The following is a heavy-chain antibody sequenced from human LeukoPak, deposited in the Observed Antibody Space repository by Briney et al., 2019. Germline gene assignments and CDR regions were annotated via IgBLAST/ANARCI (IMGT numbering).Heavy chain of an antibody. CDR2: IGGRSGTT. CDR3: AKDLDCSSTSCYGAFDI. Sequence: GGSLTLSCAASGFTFDTYAMSWVRQAPGKGLEWVSSIGGRSGTTSYADSVKGRFTVSRDNSKNTLYLQMNSLRAEDTAVYYCAKDLDCSSTSCYGAFDIWGQGTMVTVSS. J-gene: IGHJ3*02. D-gene: IGHD2-2*01. CDR1: GFTFDTYA. V-gene: IGHV3-23*01.